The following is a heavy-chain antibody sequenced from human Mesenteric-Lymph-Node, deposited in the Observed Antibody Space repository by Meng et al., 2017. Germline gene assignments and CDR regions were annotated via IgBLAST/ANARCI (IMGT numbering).Heavy chain of an antibody. CDR3: ARRRGGSGRDC. V-gene: IGHV4-39*01. J-gene: IGHJ4*02. D-gene: IGHD3-10*01. CDR1: GGSISSNGYY. Sequence: QGQLQESRPGLVKPSEPLSLTCTVSGGSISSNGYYWDWVRQPPGKGLEWIGAIYHSGSTSYNPSLQSRVTMFVDTSKNQFSLMLTSVTATDTAVYYCARRRGGSGRDCWGQGTLVTVSS. CDR2: IYHSGST.